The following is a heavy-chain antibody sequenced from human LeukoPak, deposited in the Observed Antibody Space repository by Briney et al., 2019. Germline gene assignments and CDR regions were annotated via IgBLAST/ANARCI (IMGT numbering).Heavy chain of an antibody. D-gene: IGHD3-10*01. V-gene: IGHV1-8*01. CDR3: VRGYPYGSGSYDWFDP. CDR2: MNPNSGNT. CDR1: GYTFTSYD. Sequence: ASVKVSCKASGYTFTSYDINWVRQATGQGLEWMGWMNPNSGNTGYAQKFQGRVTMTRNTSISTAYMELSSLRSEDTAVYYCVRGYPYGSGSYDWFDPWGQGTLVTVSS. J-gene: IGHJ5*02.